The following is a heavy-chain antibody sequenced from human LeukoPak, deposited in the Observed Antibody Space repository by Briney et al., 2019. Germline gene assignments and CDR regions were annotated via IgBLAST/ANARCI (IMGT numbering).Heavy chain of an antibody. CDR3: ARGPSGYHNT. V-gene: IGHV3-23*01. D-gene: IGHD5-12*01. CDR1: GFTFSTYA. Sequence: GGSLRLSCAASGFTFSTYAMSWVRQAPGEGLEWVSAFSGSGGNTYYADSVKGRFTISRDTSKNTLYLQMNSLRAEDTAVYYCARGPSGYHNTGGQETLVTVSS. J-gene: IGHJ4*02. CDR2: FSGSGGNT.